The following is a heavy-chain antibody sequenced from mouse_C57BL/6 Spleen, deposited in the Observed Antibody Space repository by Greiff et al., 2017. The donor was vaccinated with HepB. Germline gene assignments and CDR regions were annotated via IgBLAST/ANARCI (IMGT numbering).Heavy chain of an antibody. V-gene: IGHV1-64*01. CDR3: ARYYGSSYRYFDY. Sequence: QVQLQQSGAELVKPGASVKLSCKASGYTFTSYWMHWVKQRPGQGLEWIGMIHPNSGSTNYNEKFKSKATLTVDKSSSTAYMQLSSLTSDDSAVYYCARYYGSSYRYFDYWGQGTTLTVSS. CDR2: IHPNSGST. D-gene: IGHD1-1*01. CDR1: GYTFTSYW. J-gene: IGHJ2*01.